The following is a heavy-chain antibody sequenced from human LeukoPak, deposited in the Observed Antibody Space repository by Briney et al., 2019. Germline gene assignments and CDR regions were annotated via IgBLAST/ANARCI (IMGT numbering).Heavy chain of an antibody. CDR1: GFTFSIYG. D-gene: IGHD5-12*01. Sequence: GGSLRLSCAASGFTFSIYGMNWVRQAPGKGLEWVSAISGSGANTHYADSVKGRFTISRDNSENTLYPQINSLRAEDTAIYYCAKDPRPYEPLDYWGQGTLVTVSS. V-gene: IGHV3-23*01. CDR2: ISGSGANT. CDR3: AKDPRPYEPLDY. J-gene: IGHJ4*02.